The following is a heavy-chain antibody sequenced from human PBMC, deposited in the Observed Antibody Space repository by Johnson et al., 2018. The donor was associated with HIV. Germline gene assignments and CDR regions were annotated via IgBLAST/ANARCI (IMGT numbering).Heavy chain of an antibody. CDR3: AKPVLQFLEWISTFDI. Sequence: QVQLVESGGGLVKPGGSLRLSCAASGFTFSDYSMSWIRQAPGKGLEWVSYISSTGITIYYADSVRGRFTISRDNAKNSLYLQMNSLRAEDTAVYYCAKPVLQFLEWISTFDIWGQGTMVTVSS. V-gene: IGHV3-11*04. D-gene: IGHD3-3*01. CDR2: ISSTGITI. J-gene: IGHJ3*02. CDR1: GFTFSDYS.